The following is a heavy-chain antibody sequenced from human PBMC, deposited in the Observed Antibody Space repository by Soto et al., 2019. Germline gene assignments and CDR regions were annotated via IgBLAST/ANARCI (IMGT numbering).Heavy chain of an antibody. D-gene: IGHD3-3*01. CDR2: ILWNDDN. J-gene: IGHJ4*03. CDR3: AHSHDCSSGYYPGFDC. V-gene: IGHV2-5*01. CDR1: GISISTNGVG. Sequence: APTMVTPTPTLQLTYTFSGISISTNGVGVAWIRQHPGKALAWLALILWNDDNRYSPSVRGRVTVTKDTSKNQAVLTMINVHPVDTATYYRAHSHDCSSGYYPGFDCWGQGTRVTVSS.